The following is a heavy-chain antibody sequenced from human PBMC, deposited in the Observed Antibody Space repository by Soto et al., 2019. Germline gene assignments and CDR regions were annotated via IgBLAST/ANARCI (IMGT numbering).Heavy chain of an antibody. V-gene: IGHV4-59*01. CDR3: ARVRGGERWLHEYVFDY. CDR1: GGSISSYY. CDR2: IYYSGST. J-gene: IGHJ4*02. Sequence: SETLSLTCTVSGGSISSYYWSWIRQPPGKGLEGIGYIYYSGSTNYNPSLKSRVTISVDTSKNQFSLKLSSVTAEATAVSYCARVRGGERWLHEYVFDYWGQGTLVTVSS. D-gene: IGHD3-16*01.